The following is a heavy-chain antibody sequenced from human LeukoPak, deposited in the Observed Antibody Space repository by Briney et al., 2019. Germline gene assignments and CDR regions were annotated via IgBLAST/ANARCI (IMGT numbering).Heavy chain of an antibody. Sequence: PGGSLRLSCAASGFTVSSNYMSWVRQAPGKGLEWVSVIYSGGSTYYADSVKGRFTISRDNSKNTLYLQMNSLRAEDTAVYYCARQGVGATRERYFDYWGQGTLVTVSS. J-gene: IGHJ4*02. CDR2: IYSGGST. CDR1: GFTVSSNY. D-gene: IGHD1-26*01. CDR3: ARQGVGATRERYFDY. V-gene: IGHV3-53*01.